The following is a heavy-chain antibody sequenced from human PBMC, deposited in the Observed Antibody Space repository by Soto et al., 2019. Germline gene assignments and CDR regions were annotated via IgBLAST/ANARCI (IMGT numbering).Heavy chain of an antibody. V-gene: IGHV3-23*01. CDR2: ISGSGDNT. D-gene: IGHD3-3*01. J-gene: IGHJ4*02. Sequence: PGGSLRLSCAASGFTFSNYVMSWVRQAPGKGLEWVSSISGSGDNTYYADSVKGRFTISRDNSKNTLFLQMNSMRAEDTAVYYCATSYDFWSGYYPDYYFDYWGQGTLVTSPQ. CDR1: GFTFSNYV. CDR3: ATSYDFWSGYYPDYYFDY.